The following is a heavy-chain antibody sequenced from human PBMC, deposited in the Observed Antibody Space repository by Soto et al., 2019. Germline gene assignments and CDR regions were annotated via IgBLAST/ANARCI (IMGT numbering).Heavy chain of an antibody. V-gene: IGHV3-15*07. J-gene: IGHJ6*04. CDR1: GFSVTDAW. D-gene: IGHD5-18*01. Sequence: DVQLLESGGGLVEPGGSRRLSCAVSGFSVTDAWMNWVRQVPGKGLAWVGRITSKFDGGSTDYAAPVKGRFAISKDDSNNTLYLHMNSLKTEDTAVVYCKIAAPYTPMVTSYDYCAMDFWGGVITVSVSS. CDR2: ITSKFDGGST. CDR3: KIAAPYTPMVTSYDYCAMDF.